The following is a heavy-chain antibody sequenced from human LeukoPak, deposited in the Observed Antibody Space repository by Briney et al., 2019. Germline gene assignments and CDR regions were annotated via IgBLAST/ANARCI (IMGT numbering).Heavy chain of an antibody. CDR2: IWYDGSNK. CDR3: ARDYCSGGSCYSGIDY. CDR1: GFTFSSYG. V-gene: IGHV3-33*01. J-gene: IGHJ4*02. D-gene: IGHD2-15*01. Sequence: GGSLRLSCAASGFTFSSYGMHWVRQAPGKGLEWVAVIWYDGSNKYYADSVKGRFTISRDNSKNTLYLQMSSLRAEDTAVYYCARDYCSGGSCYSGIDYWGQGTLVTVSS.